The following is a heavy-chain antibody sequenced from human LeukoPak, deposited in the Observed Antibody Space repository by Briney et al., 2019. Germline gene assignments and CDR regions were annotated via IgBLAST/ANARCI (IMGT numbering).Heavy chain of an antibody. Sequence: GGSLRLSCAASGFTFDDYTMHWVRHAPGKGLEWVSLISWDGGSTYYADSVKGRFTISRDNSKNSLYLQMNSLRTEDTALYYCAKDMRYYYGMDVWGQGTTVTVSS. CDR1: GFTFDDYT. CDR2: ISWDGGST. V-gene: IGHV3-43*01. J-gene: IGHJ6*02. CDR3: AKDMRYYYGMDV.